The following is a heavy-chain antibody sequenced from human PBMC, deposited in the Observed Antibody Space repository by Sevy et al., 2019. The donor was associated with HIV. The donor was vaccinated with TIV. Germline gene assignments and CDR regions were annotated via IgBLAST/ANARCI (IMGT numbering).Heavy chain of an antibody. CDR3: TTDSDYAPGYCSSTSCPADY. Sequence: GGSLRLSCAASGFTFSNAWMSWVRQAPGKGLEWVGRIKSKTDGGTTDYAGPVKGRLTISRDDSKNTRYLRMNSLKTEDTAVYYCTTDSDYAPGYCSSTSCPADYWGQGTLVTVSS. CDR2: IKSKTDGGTT. V-gene: IGHV3-15*01. J-gene: IGHJ4*02. D-gene: IGHD2-2*01. CDR1: GFTFSNAW.